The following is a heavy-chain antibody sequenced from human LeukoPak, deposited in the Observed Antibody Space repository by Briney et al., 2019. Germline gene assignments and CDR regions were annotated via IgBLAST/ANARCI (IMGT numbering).Heavy chain of an antibody. CDR3: ARAHPTYYDFWSGYYTDKGAFDI. V-gene: IGHV4-34*01. CDR2: INHSEST. J-gene: IGHJ3*02. Sequence: SETLSLTCAVYGGSFSGYYWSWIRQPPGKGLEWIGEINHSESTNYNPSLKSRVTISVDTSKNQFSLKLSSVTAADTAVYYCARAHPTYYDFWSGYYTDKGAFDIWGQGTMVTVSS. CDR1: GGSFSGYY. D-gene: IGHD3-3*01.